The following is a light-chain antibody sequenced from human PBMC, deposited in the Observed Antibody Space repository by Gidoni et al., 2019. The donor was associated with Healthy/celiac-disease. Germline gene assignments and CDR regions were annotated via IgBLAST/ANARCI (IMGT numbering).Light chain of an antibody. Sequence: DIQMTQSPSSLSAFVGDRVTITCRASQSISSYLNWYQQKPGKAPKLLIYAASSLQSGVPSRFSGSGFGTDFTLTISSLQPEDFATYYCQQSYSTPLTFXGXTKVEIK. V-gene: IGKV1-39*01. CDR2: AAS. CDR3: QQSYSTPLT. CDR1: QSISSY. J-gene: IGKJ4*01.